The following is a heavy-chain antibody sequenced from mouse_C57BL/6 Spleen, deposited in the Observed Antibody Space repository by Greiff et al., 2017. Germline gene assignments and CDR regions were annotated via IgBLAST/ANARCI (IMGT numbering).Heavy chain of an antibody. CDR3: ASLSYDGSSSWYFDV. D-gene: IGHD1-1*01. J-gene: IGHJ1*03. CDR1: GYTFTSYW. V-gene: IGHV1-59*01. CDR2: IDPSDSYT. Sequence: QVQLQQPGAELVRPGTSVKLSCKASGYTFTSYWMHWVKQRPGQGLEWIGVIDPSDSYTNYNQKFKGKATLTVDTSSSTAYMQLSSLTSEDSAVYYCASLSYDGSSSWYFDVWGTGTTVTVSS.